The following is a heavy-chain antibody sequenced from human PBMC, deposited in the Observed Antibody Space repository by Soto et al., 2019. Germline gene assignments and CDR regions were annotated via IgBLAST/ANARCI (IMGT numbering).Heavy chain of an antibody. Sequence: GGSLRLSCAASGFTFSSYWMSWVRQAPGKGLEWVANIKQDGSEKYYVDSVKGRFTISRDNAKNSLYLQMNSLRAEDTAVYYCAREQGGYGGDLYYYYGMDVWGQGTTVTVSS. V-gene: IGHV3-7*01. J-gene: IGHJ6*02. CDR1: GFTFSSYW. CDR2: IKQDGSEK. D-gene: IGHD2-21*02. CDR3: AREQGGYGGDLYYYYGMDV.